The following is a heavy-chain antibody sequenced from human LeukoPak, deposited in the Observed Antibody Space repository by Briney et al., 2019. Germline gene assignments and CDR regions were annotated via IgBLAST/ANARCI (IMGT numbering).Heavy chain of an antibody. D-gene: IGHD1-26*01. CDR1: GDTFNDYH. Sequence: ASVKVSCKAFGDTFNDYHVHWVRQAPGLGAQGLEWMGWVTPSSGWRRYSQRFQGRVAMTSDTSTNTVYMELTSLTSDDTGIYFCATIGVSGSYWGFSRWGQGTLVTVSS. CDR2: VTPSSGWR. CDR3: ATIGVSGSYWGFSR. J-gene: IGHJ4*02. V-gene: IGHV1-2*02.